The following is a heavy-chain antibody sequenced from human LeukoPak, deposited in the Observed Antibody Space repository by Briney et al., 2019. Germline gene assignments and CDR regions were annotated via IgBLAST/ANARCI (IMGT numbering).Heavy chain of an antibody. V-gene: IGHV1-46*03. D-gene: IGHD6-6*01. CDR3: AREMPQARHIGDY. CDR2: INPSGGST. CDR1: GYTFTTYY. Sequence: GASVKVSCKASGYTFTTYYMHWVRQAPGQGLEWMGIINPSGGSTSYAQKFQGRVTMTRDKSTSTVYMELSSLRSEDTALYYCAREMPQARHIGDYWGQGTLVTVSS. J-gene: IGHJ4*02.